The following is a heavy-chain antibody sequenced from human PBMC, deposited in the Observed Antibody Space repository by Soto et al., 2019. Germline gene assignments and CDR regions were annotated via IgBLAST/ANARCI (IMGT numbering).Heavy chain of an antibody. D-gene: IGHD6-6*01. CDR2: IYYSGST. CDR1: GGSISSSSYY. V-gene: IGHV4-39*01. Sequence: SETLSLTCTVSGGSISSSSYYWGWIRQPPGKGLEWIGSIYYSGSTYYNPSLKSRVTISVDTSKNQFSLKLSSVTAADTAVYYCASRRGGSSSSPVPYYYYGMDVWGQGTTVTVSS. CDR3: ASRRGGSSSSPVPYYYYGMDV. J-gene: IGHJ6*02.